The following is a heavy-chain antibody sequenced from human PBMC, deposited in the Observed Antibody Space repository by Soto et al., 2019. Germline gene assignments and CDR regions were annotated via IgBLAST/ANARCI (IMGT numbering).Heavy chain of an antibody. CDR3: ARHLSGYGYLYFEY. D-gene: IGHD5-18*01. J-gene: IGHJ4*02. CDR2: GYHGGNT. V-gene: IGHV4-39*01. CDR1: GGSISSNSYY. Sequence: QLQLQESGPGLVKPSETQSLTCTVSGGSISSNSYYWAWIRQPPGKGLEWIGSGYHGGNTYYNPSHKSRVTISVDTSTNQFSLKLNSATAADTAVYYCARHLSGYGYLYFEYWGQGILVTVSS.